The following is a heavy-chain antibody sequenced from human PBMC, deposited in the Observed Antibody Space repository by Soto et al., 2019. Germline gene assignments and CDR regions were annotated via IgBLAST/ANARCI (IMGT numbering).Heavy chain of an antibody. CDR3: ARDQAGQIYCDSNTCGLHNWFDP. V-gene: IGHV1-3*01. CDR1: GHTFTNYA. J-gene: IGHJ5*02. D-gene: IGHD2-2*01. Sequence: GASVKVSCKASGHTFTNYAIHWVRQAPGQRLEWMGWINGGNGNRKYSQKFQDRVSITRDTSASTAYMELSSLRYEDTAVYYCARDQAGQIYCDSNTCGLHNWFDPWGQGTLVTVSS. CDR2: INGGNGNR.